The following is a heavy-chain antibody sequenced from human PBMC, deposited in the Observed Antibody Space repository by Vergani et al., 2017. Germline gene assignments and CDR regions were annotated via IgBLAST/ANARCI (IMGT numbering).Heavy chain of an antibody. CDR2: TWYEGNNN. D-gene: IGHD1-26*01. J-gene: IGHJ3*02. Sequence: QVQLVESGGGVVQPGRSLRLSCTPSSFKLGDYGMHWVRQAPGRGLEWVSMTWYEGNNNYYADSVKGRFTISKDISKNTLYLQMNSLRAEDTAVYYCARGIGGTRWDAFDIWGQGTMVTVSS. CDR1: SFKLGDYG. CDR3: ARGIGGTRWDAFDI. V-gene: IGHV3-33*01.